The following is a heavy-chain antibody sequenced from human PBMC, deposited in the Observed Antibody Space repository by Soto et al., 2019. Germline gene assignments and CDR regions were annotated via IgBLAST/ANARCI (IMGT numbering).Heavy chain of an antibody. CDR1: GGSISSGDYY. J-gene: IGHJ5*02. D-gene: IGHD1-26*01. Sequence: QVQLQESGPGLVKPSQTLSLTCTVSGGSISSGDYYWSWIRQPPGKGLEWIGYIYYSGSTYYNPSLKSRVTISVDTSKNQFSLKLSSVTAADTAVYHCARDSYVSGSYSVGWFDPWGQGTLVTVSS. CDR2: IYYSGST. CDR3: ARDSYVSGSYSVGWFDP. V-gene: IGHV4-30-4*01.